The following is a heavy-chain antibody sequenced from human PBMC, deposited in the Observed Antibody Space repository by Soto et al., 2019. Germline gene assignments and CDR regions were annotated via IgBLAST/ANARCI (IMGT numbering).Heavy chain of an antibody. CDR2: ISAYSGST. V-gene: IGHV1-18*01. J-gene: IGHJ4*02. D-gene: IGHD6-13*01. CDR3: ARDFTKSSSWPYYFDY. Sequence: QVQLVQSGAEVKKPGASVKVSCKASGYTFTTYGISWVRQAPGQGLEWMGWISAYSGSTKFAQKLQGRDTMTTDTSTTTAYMERRSLTSDDTAVYYCARDFTKSSSWPYYFDYWGQGTLVTVSS. CDR1: GYTFTTYG.